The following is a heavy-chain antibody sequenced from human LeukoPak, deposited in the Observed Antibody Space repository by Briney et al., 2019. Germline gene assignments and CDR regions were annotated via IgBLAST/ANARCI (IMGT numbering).Heavy chain of an antibody. CDR2: IYYSGST. Sequence: PSGTLSLTCAVSGGSISSTNWWWSWVRQPPGKGLEWIGYIYYSGSTNYNPSLKSRVTISVDTSKNQFSLRLTSVTAADTAVYYCARGRGGGGSSNNWFDPWGQGTLVTVSS. D-gene: IGHD2-15*01. V-gene: IGHV4-4*02. J-gene: IGHJ5*02. CDR1: GGSISSTNW. CDR3: ARGRGGGGSSNNWFDP.